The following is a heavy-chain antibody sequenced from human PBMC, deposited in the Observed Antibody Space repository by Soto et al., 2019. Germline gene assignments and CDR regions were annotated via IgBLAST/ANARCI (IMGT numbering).Heavy chain of an antibody. D-gene: IGHD2-21*01. Sequence: QITLKESGPTLVKPTQTLTLTCTFSGFSLNTDGVGVGWIRQPPGKALEWLALIYWDDEKRYNPSLKSRLTITKGTSKDQVVPTKTNMDPVDTATYYCAQQPRVIGASTSTWFDHWGQGTLVTVSS. CDR2: IYWDDEK. CDR1: GFSLNTDGVG. V-gene: IGHV2-5*02. CDR3: AQQPRVIGASTSTWFDH. J-gene: IGHJ5*02.